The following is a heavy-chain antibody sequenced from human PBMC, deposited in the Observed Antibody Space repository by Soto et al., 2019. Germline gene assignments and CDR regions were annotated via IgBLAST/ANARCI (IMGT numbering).Heavy chain of an antibody. J-gene: IGHJ4*02. V-gene: IGHV2-5*02. CDR1: VFSLSTSGGG. CDR2: IYWDDDK. CDR3: DHSHQGVKWFGN. D-gene: IGHD3-10*01. Sequence: SGPTLVNPTHTLTRTCTFSVFSLSTSGGGVGWIRHSPGKALEWLALIYWDDDKRYSPSLKSMLTITKDTSKNQMVLTMTNMDPLHTAPYSCDHSHQGVKWFGNGGPGTLV.